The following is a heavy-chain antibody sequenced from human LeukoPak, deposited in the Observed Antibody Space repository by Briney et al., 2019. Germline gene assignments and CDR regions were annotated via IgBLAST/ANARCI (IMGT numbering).Heavy chain of an antibody. CDR2: IYYSGST. V-gene: IGHV4-39*01. D-gene: IGHD2-2*01. CDR3: ARPGVYCSSTSCPFDY. Sequence: SETLSLTCTVSGGSLSSSSYYWGWIRQPPGKGLEWIGSIYYSGSTYYNPSLKSRVTISVDTSKNPFSLKLSSVTAADTAVYHCARPGVYCSSTSCPFDYWGQGTLVTVSS. CDR1: GGSLSSSSYY. J-gene: IGHJ4*02.